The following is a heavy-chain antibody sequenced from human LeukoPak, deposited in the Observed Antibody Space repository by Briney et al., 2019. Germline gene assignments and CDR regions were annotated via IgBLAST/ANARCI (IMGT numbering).Heavy chain of an antibody. D-gene: IGHD2-2*01. J-gene: IGHJ4*02. Sequence: GESLKISCKGSGYSFSSYWIAWVRQMPGKGLEWMGIIYPGDSGTRYSPSFQGQVTISADKSISTAYLQWSSLKASDTAMYYCARLRYCSSTSCYYFDYWGQGTLVTVSS. V-gene: IGHV5-51*01. CDR3: ARLRYCSSTSCYYFDY. CDR1: GYSFSSYW. CDR2: IYPGDSGT.